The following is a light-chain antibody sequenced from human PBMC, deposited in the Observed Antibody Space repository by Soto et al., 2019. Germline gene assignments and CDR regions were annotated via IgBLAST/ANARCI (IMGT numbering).Light chain of an antibody. Sequence: DVQMTQSPSSLSAFVGDRVTITCRASQGIAPYLAWFQQKPGKVPKLLIYATSTLQSGVPSRFSGSGSGTDFTRTINSLQTEDVGTYYCQKYNSAPLTFGGGTKVEIK. CDR3: QKYNSAPLT. CDR2: ATS. J-gene: IGKJ4*01. CDR1: QGIAPY. V-gene: IGKV1-27*01.